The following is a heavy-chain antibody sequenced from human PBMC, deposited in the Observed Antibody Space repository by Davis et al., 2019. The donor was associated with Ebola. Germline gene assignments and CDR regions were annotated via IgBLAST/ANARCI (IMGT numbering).Heavy chain of an antibody. CDR2: ITGSGGTT. J-gene: IGHJ3*02. CDR1: GFTFNNYV. D-gene: IGHD2-8*02. V-gene: IGHV3-23*01. Sequence: GESLKISCAASGFTFNNYVMNWVRQAPGKGLEWVSAITGSGGTTYYADSVKGRFTISRDNSKNTLYLQMNSLRAEDTAVYYCVKTRSNWWNDALEIWGRGTMVIVSS. CDR3: VKTRSNWWNDALEI.